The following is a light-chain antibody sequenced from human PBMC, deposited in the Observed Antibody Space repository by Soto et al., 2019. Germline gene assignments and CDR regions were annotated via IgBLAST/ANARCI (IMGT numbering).Light chain of an antibody. CDR1: QSVSSNY. V-gene: IGKV3-20*01. CDR3: EQYGSSPRT. Sequence: EIVLTQSPGTLSLSPGERATLSCRASQSVSSNYFARYQQKPGQAPRLLIYGISIRATGIPDRFSGSGSGTDFTLTISRLEPEDFAVYYCEQYGSSPRTFGQGTKVEIK. CDR2: GIS. J-gene: IGKJ1*01.